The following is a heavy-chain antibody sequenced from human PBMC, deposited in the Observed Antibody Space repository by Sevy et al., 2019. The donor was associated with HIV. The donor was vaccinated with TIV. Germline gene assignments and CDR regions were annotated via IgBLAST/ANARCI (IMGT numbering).Heavy chain of an antibody. CDR1: GFTFSNAW. CDR2: IKSKTNGGRT. Sequence: GGSLRLSCAASGFTFSNAWMSWVRQAPGKGLEWVGHIKSKTNGGRTDYAAPVKGRFTISRDDSKNTLYLQMNSLKTEDKAVYYCSRGVVVITKYYYYYIDVWGKGTTVTVSS. V-gene: IGHV3-15*01. J-gene: IGHJ6*03. D-gene: IGHD2-21*01. CDR3: SRGVVVITKYYYYYIDV.